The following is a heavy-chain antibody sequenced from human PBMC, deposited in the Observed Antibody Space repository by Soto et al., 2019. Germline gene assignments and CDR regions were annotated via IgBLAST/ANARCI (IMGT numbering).Heavy chain of an antibody. CDR3: AREGLGVVPLGWFDP. CDR1: GFTFSSYW. Sequence: GGSLRLSCAASGFTFSSYWMSWVRQAPGKGLEWVANIKQDGSEKYYVDSVKGRFTISRDNAKNSLYLQMNSLRAEDTAVYYCAREGLGVVPLGWFDPWGQGTLVTVSS. V-gene: IGHV3-7*01. J-gene: IGHJ5*02. D-gene: IGHD3-3*01. CDR2: IKQDGSEK.